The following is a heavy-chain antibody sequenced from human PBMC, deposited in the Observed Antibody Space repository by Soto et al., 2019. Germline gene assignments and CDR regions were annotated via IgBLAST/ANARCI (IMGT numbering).Heavy chain of an antibody. V-gene: IGHV1-8*01. J-gene: IGHJ4*02. CDR3: ARGRPADGDY. Sequence: QVQLVQSGAEVKKPGASVKVSCKASGYTFTSYDINWVRQATGQGLEWMGWMNPNSGNTAYAQKCQGSVTMTRNTSISTACMELSSLRSEHTAVYYCARGRPADGDYWGQGTLVTVSS. CDR2: MNPNSGNT. CDR1: GYTFTSYD.